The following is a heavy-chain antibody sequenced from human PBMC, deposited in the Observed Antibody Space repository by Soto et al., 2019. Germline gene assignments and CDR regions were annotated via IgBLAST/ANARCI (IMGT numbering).Heavy chain of an antibody. CDR3: ARDRLMATAGTARHYFGLDV. D-gene: IGHD5-18*01. Sequence: SETLSLTCTVSGGSIRSGGYYWSWVRQNPRKGLEWIGNIYCSGNTYYNPSLKSRLTISVDTSKNQFPLNLSSVTAADTAVYYCARDRLMATAGTARHYFGLDVWGQGATVTVSS. V-gene: IGHV4-31*03. CDR2: IYCSGNT. J-gene: IGHJ6*02. CDR1: GGSIRSGGYY.